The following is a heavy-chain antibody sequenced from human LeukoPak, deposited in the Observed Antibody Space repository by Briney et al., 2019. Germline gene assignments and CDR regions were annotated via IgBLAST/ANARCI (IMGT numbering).Heavy chain of an antibody. CDR3: ARETSQKGAHYMDV. V-gene: IGHV4-59*01. CDR2: IYYSGST. CDR1: SGSISSYY. J-gene: IGHJ6*03. Sequence: SETLSLTCSVSSGSISSYYWSWIRQPPGKGLEWIGYIYYSGSTNYNPSLKSRLTISVDTSKNQFSLKLSSVTAADTAVYYCARETSQKGAHYMDVWGKGTTVTISS. D-gene: IGHD3-16*01.